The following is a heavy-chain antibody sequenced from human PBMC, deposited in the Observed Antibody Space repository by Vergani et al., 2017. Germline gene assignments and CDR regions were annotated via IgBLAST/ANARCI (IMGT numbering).Heavy chain of an antibody. V-gene: IGHV4-61*02. CDR1: GGSISSGSYY. D-gene: IGHD6-13*01. CDR3: ARDVAAARVYFDY. Sequence: QVQLQESGPGLVKPSQTLSLTCTVSGGSISSGSYYWSWIRQPAGKGLEWIGRIYTSESTNYNPSLKSRVTISVDTSKNQFSLKLSSVTAADTAVYYCARDVAAARVYFDYWGQVTLVTVSS. CDR2: IYTSEST. J-gene: IGHJ4*02.